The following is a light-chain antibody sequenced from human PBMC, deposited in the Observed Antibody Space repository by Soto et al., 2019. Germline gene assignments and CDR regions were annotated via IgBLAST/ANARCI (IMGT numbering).Light chain of an antibody. Sequence: QSVLTQPPSASGTPGQRVTISCSGSSSNIGSNTVNWYQQLPGTAPKLLIHANNQRPSGGPGRFSGSTSGTSASLAISWLQSEEADYYCAACDDSLNGYVFGTGTKLTVL. J-gene: IGLJ1*01. CDR1: SSNIGSNT. V-gene: IGLV1-44*01. CDR2: ANN. CDR3: AACDDSLNGYV.